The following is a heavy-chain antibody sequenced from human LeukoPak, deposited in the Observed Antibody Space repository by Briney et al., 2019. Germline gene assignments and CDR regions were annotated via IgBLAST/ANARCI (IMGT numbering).Heavy chain of an antibody. J-gene: IGHJ4*02. CDR1: GGTFSSYA. D-gene: IGHD2-2*01. CDR3: ARICGSTSCLDY. CDR2: IIPIFGTA. Sequence: SVKVSCKASGGTFSSYAISWVRQAPGQGLEWMGGIIPIFGTANYAQKFQGRVTITADESTSTAYMELSNLRSEDTAVYYCARICGSTSCLDYWGQGTLVTVSS. V-gene: IGHV1-69*13.